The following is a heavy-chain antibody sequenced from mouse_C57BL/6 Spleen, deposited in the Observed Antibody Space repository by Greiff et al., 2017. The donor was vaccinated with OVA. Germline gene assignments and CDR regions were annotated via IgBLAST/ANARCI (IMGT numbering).Heavy chain of an antibody. Sequence: EVKLMESGGGLVQPGGSMKLSCAASGFTFSDAWMDWVRQSPEKGLEWVADIRNKANNHATYYAESVKGRFTISRDDSKSSVYLQMNSLRAEDTGIYYCTRRGRGYFDYWGQGTTLTVSS. J-gene: IGHJ2*01. CDR1: GFTFSDAW. CDR2: IRNKANNHAT. V-gene: IGHV6-6*01. CDR3: TRRGRGYFDY. D-gene: IGHD3-3*01.